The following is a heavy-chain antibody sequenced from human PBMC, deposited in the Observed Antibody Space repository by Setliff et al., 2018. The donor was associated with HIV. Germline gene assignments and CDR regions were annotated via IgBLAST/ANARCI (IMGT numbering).Heavy chain of an antibody. CDR3: ARGARLLAGYSDRWDYYYMGV. V-gene: IGHV4-39*07. CDR1: GGSISSSSYY. Sequence: SETLSLTCAVSGGSISSSSYYWAWVRQPPGKGPEWIGSVYYSGSTYYNPSLKSRVTISVDTSKNQFSLKVNSVTAADTAVYYCARGARLLAGYSDRWDYYYMGVWGKGTTVTVSS. D-gene: IGHD6-13*01. J-gene: IGHJ6*03. CDR2: VYYSGST.